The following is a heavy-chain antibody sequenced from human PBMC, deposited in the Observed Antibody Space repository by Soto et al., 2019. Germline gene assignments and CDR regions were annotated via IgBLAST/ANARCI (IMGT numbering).Heavy chain of an antibody. CDR1: GGSISSSSYY. CDR3: ARLSIAVAGTPDWFDP. V-gene: IGHV4-39*01. Sequence: PSETLSLTCTVSGGSISSSSYYWGWIRQPPGKGLEWIGSIYYSGSTYYNPSLKSRVTISVDTSKNQFSLKLSSVTAADTAVYYCARLSIAVAGTPDWFDPWGRGTLVTVSS. J-gene: IGHJ5*02. CDR2: IYYSGST. D-gene: IGHD6-19*01.